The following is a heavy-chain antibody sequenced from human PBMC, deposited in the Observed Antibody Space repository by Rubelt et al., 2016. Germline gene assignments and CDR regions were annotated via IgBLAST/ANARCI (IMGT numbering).Heavy chain of an antibody. CDR3: AKEVNTYGNSFDC. V-gene: IGHV3-23*01. Sequence: LEWVSTISGSGGSTYYADSVRGRFTISRDNSKNTLYLQMNSLRAEDTAVYFCAKEVNTYGNSFDCWGQGTLVTVSS. J-gene: IGHJ4*02. CDR2: ISGSGGST. D-gene: IGHD5-18*01.